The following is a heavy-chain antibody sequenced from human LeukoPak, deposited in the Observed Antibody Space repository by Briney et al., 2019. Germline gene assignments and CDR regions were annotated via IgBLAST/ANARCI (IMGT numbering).Heavy chain of an antibody. CDR2: IYYSGST. D-gene: IGHD3-9*01. J-gene: IGHJ5*02. CDR3: AMSRGYFDWNNWFDP. V-gene: IGHV4-30-4*08. Sequence: SETLSLTCTVSGGSVSSGSYYWSWIRQPPGKGLEWIGYIYYSGSTYYNPSLKSRVTISVDTSKNQFSLKLSSVTAADTAVYYCAMSRGYFDWNNWFDPWGQGTLVTVSS. CDR1: GGSVSSGSYY.